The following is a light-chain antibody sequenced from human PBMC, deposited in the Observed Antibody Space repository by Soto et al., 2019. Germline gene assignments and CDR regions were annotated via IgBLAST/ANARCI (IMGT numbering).Light chain of an antibody. CDR3: QQYDNWPPT. CDR2: GAS. J-gene: IGKJ4*01. Sequence: EIVMTQSPATLSVSPGERATLSCRASQSVSSNLAWYQQKPGQAPTLVIYGASARATGIPARFSGSGSGTEFTLTISSLQSEDFAVYSCQQYDNWPPTFGGGTKVDIK. CDR1: QSVSSN. V-gene: IGKV3-15*01.